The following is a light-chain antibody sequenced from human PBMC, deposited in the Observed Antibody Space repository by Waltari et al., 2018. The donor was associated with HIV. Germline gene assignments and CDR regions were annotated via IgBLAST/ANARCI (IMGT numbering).Light chain of an antibody. Sequence: IVMTQSPATLSVSPGERAPLSCRASQSVSSNLAWYQQKPGQAPRLLIYGASTRATGIPARFSGSGSGTEFTLMISSLQSEDFAVYYCQQYNNWPPRKYTFGQGTKLEIK. CDR1: QSVSSN. CDR3: QQYNNWPPRKYT. V-gene: IGKV3-15*01. J-gene: IGKJ2*01. CDR2: GAS.